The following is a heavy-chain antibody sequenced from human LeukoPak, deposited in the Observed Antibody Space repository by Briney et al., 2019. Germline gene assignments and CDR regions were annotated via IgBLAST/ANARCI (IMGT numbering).Heavy chain of an antibody. CDR2: IRSDGSST. D-gene: IGHD3-10*01. CDR1: GFTFDTYW. CDR3: AGVLGVRDVAYFDY. Sequence: GGSLRLPCAASGFTFDTYWLHWVRQPPGRGLVWVSRIRSDGSSTSYADSVRGRFTISRDNAKNTLYLQMNSLRAEDTAVYYCAGVLGVRDVAYFDYWGHGTLVTVSS. V-gene: IGHV3-74*01. J-gene: IGHJ4*01.